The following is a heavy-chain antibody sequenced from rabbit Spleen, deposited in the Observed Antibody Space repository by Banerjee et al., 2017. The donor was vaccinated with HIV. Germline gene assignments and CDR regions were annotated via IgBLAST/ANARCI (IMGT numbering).Heavy chain of an antibody. Sequence: QEQLEESRGGLVKPGASLTLTCKASGFSFSSGYYMYWVRQAPGKGLEWIGCIGTGSGSTWYASWAKGRFTISKTSSTTVTLQMTSLTAADTATYFCASGYSDIYFNLWGQGTLVTVS. CDR2: IGTGSGST. CDR1: GFSFSSGYY. V-gene: IGHV1S45*01. CDR3: ASGYSDIYFNL. D-gene: IGHD1-1*01. J-gene: IGHJ4*01.